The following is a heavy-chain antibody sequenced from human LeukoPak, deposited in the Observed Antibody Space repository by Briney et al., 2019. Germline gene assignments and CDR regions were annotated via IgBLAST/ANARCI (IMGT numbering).Heavy chain of an antibody. CDR3: AGDFSYYDFWSGYYGGGGFDY. Sequence: GGSLRLSCAASGFAVSNNYMTWVRQAPGKGLEWVSILYGDSSTYYADSVKGRFTVSRDNSKNTLYLQMNSLRADDTAVYYCAGDFSYYDFWSGYYGGGGFDYWGQGTLVTVSS. CDR2: LYGDSST. J-gene: IGHJ4*02. D-gene: IGHD3-3*01. CDR1: GFAVSNNY. V-gene: IGHV3-66*01.